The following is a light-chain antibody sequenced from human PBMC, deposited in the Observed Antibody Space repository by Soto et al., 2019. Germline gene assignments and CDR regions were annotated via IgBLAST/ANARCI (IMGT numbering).Light chain of an antibody. J-gene: IGKJ2*01. CDR1: QSVSSSY. CDR3: QHYGSSAGYT. Sequence: EIVLTQSPGTLSLSPGERATLSCRASQSVSSSYLAWYRQKPGQAPRLLIYGASRRATGIPDRFSGSGPGTDFTLTISRLAPADFAVYYCQHYGSSAGYTFGQGTKLEIK. V-gene: IGKV3-20*01. CDR2: GAS.